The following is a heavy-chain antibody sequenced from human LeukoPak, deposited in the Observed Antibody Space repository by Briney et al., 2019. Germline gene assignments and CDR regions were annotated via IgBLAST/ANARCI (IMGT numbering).Heavy chain of an antibody. V-gene: IGHV3-11*05. J-gene: IGHJ6*02. CDR1: GFTFSDFY. CDR3: AKGHHHMDV. Sequence: KPGGPLRLSCAASGFTFSDFYMSWIRQAPGKGLEWLSYITPSSYTNYADSVKGRFTISRDNAKNSLYLQMNSLRADDTAVYHCAKGHHHMDVGGQGTTVTVSS. CDR2: ITPSSYT. D-gene: IGHD1-14*01.